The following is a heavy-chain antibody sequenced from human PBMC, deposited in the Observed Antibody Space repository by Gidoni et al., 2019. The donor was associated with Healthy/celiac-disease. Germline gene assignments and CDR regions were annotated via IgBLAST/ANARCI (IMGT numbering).Heavy chain of an antibody. CDR2: IYYTGST. V-gene: IGHV4-31*03. D-gene: IGHD3-16*01. Sequence: QMQLQESGPGLVKPSQTLSLTCTVSGGSISSGGYYWSWIRQHPGKGLEWIGYIYYTGSTYYNPSLKSRIIISIDTSKNQFSLKLSSVTAADTAVYSCARGLGLRLGELSFWFDPWGQGTLVTVSS. CDR1: GGSISSGGYY. CDR3: ARGLGLRLGELSFWFDP. J-gene: IGHJ5*02.